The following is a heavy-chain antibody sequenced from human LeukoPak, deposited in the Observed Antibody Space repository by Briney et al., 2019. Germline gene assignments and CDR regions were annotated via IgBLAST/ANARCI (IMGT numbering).Heavy chain of an antibody. CDR1: GFTFSSDA. D-gene: IGHD5-18*01. CDR3: AKDLVRSDVDTATDY. J-gene: IGHJ4*02. CDR2: ISGSGGST. Sequence: PGGSLRLSCAASGFTFSSDAMSWVRQAPGKGLERVSAISGSGGSTYYADSVKGRFTISRDNSKNTLYLQMNSLRAEDTAVYYCAKDLVRSDVDTATDYWGQGTLVTVSS. V-gene: IGHV3-23*01.